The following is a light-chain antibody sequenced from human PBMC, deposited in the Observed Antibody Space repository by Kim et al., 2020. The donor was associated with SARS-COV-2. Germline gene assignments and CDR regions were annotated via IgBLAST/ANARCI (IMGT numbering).Light chain of an antibody. Sequence: QSVLTQPPSVSAAPGQRVTISCSGTNSNIGNNFVSWYQQLPGTAPKLLIYDNNIRPSGIPDRFSGSKSGTSATLDITGLQTGDEADYYCGTWDSSLSGGRVFGGGTQLTVL. J-gene: IGLJ2*01. CDR3: GTWDSSLSGGRV. V-gene: IGLV1-51*01. CDR1: NSNIGNNF. CDR2: DNN.